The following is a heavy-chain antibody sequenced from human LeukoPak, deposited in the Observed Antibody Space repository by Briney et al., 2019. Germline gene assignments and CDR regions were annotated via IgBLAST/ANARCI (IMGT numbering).Heavy chain of an antibody. CDR3: ARVPEGETASLHYFDY. D-gene: IGHD2-21*02. V-gene: IGHV1-2*02. CDR1: GYTFTGHY. CDR2: INPNSGGT. J-gene: IGHJ4*02. Sequence: ASVKVSCKASGYTFTGHYIHWVRQAPGQGLEWMGWINPNSGGTNYAQKFQGRVTMTRDTSITTAYMELSRLGSDDTAVYYCARVPEGETASLHYFDYWGQGTLVTVSS.